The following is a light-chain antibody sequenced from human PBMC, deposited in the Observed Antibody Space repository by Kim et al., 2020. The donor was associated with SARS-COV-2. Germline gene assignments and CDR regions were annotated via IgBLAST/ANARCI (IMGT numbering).Light chain of an antibody. CDR2: HAS. CDR3: QQRTNWLLT. CDR1: QSVSSN. V-gene: IGKV3-11*01. Sequence: EIVLTQSPATLSLSPGDRATLSCRASQSVSSNLAWYQQKPGQAPRLLIYHASNRATGIPARFSGTGSGTDFTLTISSLEPEDSAVYYCQQRTNWLLTFGGGTKVDIK. J-gene: IGKJ4*01.